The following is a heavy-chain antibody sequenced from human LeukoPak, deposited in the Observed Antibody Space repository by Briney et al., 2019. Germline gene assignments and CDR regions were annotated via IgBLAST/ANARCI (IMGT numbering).Heavy chain of an antibody. D-gene: IGHD2-21*02. CDR3: ASGCGGDCLLTPALDY. CDR1: GFTFSSYS. V-gene: IGHV3-48*04. CDR2: ITISSSTI. Sequence: GGSLRLSCAASGFTFSSYSMNWVRQAPGKGLEWISYITISSSTIYYADSVKGRFTISRDNAKNSLYLQMNSLRAEDTAVYYCASGCGGDCLLTPALDYWGQGTLVTVSS. J-gene: IGHJ4*02.